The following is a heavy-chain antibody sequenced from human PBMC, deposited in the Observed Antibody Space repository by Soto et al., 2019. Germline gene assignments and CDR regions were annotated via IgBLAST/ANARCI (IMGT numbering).Heavy chain of an antibody. D-gene: IGHD1-26*01. V-gene: IGHV1-8*01. CDR2: MNPNSGNT. J-gene: IGHJ4*02. CDR3: ARDVGANRFDS. Sequence: QVQLVQSGAEVKKPGASVKVSCKASGYTFTSYDINWVRQATGQGLEWMGWMNPNSGNTGYAQKFQGRITMSRKTSTSTAYTEMIRLRTEDTAVYYCARDVGANRFDSWGQGTRVTVSS. CDR1: GYTFTSYD.